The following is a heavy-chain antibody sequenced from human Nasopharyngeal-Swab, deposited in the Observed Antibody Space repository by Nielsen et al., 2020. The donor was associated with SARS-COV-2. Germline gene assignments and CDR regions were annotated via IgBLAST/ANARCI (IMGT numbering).Heavy chain of an antibody. Sequence: GESLKISCAASGFTLSTCDMHWVRQAPGKGLEWVTLIWFEGTKKYYADSVKGRFTISRDTSKNTLFLQMNSLRAEDTAVYYCAREEPRGNWNYDYWGQGTLVTVSS. CDR1: GFTLSTCD. V-gene: IGHV3-33*01. D-gene: IGHD1-7*01. CDR3: AREEPRGNWNYDY. CDR2: IWFEGTKK. J-gene: IGHJ4*02.